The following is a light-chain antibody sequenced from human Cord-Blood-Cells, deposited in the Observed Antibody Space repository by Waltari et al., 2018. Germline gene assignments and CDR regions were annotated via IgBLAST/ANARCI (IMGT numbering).Light chain of an antibody. CDR3: QQYGSSPYT. CDR2: GAS. Sequence: IVVTQFPDSLSLPPGERATLSCRARQGVGSSYLAWYQQKPAQAPMLLIYGASSRATGIPDRFSSSGSGTDFTLTISRMEPEDFAVYYCQQYGSSPYTFGQGTKLEIK. V-gene: IGKV3-20*01. J-gene: IGKJ2*01. CDR1: QGVGSSY.